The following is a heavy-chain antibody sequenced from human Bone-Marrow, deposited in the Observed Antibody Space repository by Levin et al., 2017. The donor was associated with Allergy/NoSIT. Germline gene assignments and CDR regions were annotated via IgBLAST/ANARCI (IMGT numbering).Heavy chain of an antibody. Sequence: SETLSLTCAVSGGSISSSNWWSWVRQPPGKGLEWIGEIYHSGSTNYNPSLKSRVTISVDKSKNQFSLKLSSVTAADTAVYYCARKEGTMVRGVIMFWNWFDPWGQGTLVTVSS. CDR2: IYHSGST. V-gene: IGHV4-4*02. J-gene: IGHJ5*02. CDR1: GGSISSSNW. D-gene: IGHD3-10*01. CDR3: ARKEGTMVRGVIMFWNWFDP.